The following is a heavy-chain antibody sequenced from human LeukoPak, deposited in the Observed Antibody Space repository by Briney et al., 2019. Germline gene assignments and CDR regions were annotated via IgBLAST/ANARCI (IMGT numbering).Heavy chain of an antibody. CDR1: GFTLSSYG. CDR3: AKDLERHIVVVTASAVDY. Sequence: GGSLRLSCAASGFTLSSYGMHWVRQAPGKGLEWVAVISYAGSNKYYADSVKGRFTVSRDNSKNTLYLQMNSLRAEDTAVYYCAKDLERHIVVVTASAVDYWGQGTLVTVSS. D-gene: IGHD2-21*02. V-gene: IGHV3-30*18. J-gene: IGHJ4*02. CDR2: ISYAGSNK.